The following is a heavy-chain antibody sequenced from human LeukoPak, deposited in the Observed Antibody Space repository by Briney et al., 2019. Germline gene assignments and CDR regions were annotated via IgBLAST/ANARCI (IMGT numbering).Heavy chain of an antibody. D-gene: IGHD6-19*01. CDR3: ARVQGGGYRTADY. CDR1: GFTFSSYA. CDR2: IQYDGSNE. V-gene: IGHV3-30*04. J-gene: IGHJ4*02. Sequence: PGGSLRLSCAASGFTFSSYAMSWVRQAPGKGLEWVAYIQYDGSNEQYADSVKGRFTISRDNSKNTLFLQMNSLRGEDTAMYYCARVQGGGYRTADYWGQGTLVTVSS.